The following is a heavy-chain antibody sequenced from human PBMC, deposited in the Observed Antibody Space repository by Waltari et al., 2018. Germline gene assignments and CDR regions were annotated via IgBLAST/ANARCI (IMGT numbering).Heavy chain of an antibody. CDR2: IYGNGDT. CDR3: ATRGN. CDR1: GFAVSSDF. V-gene: IGHV3-53*02. J-gene: IGHJ4*02. Sequence: EVQLVETGGGLIQPGGSLRLSCTASGFAVSSDFMIWVRQAPGKGLQWVSLIYGNGDTYYAESVRGRFTMSRDNSKNTLYLQMNSLGADDSAVYYCATRGNWGQGTLVTASS.